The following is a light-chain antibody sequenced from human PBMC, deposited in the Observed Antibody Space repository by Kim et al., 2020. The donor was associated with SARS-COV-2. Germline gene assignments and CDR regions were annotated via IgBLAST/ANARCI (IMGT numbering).Light chain of an antibody. Sequence: DIQMTQYPSTLSASVGDRVTITCRASQSISSRLAWYQQKPGKAPKLLIYKASSLKSGVPSRFSGSGSGTEFTLTISSLQPDDFATYYCQQYNSYSTFGQGTKVDIK. CDR2: KAS. J-gene: IGKJ1*01. V-gene: IGKV1-5*03. CDR3: QQYNSYST. CDR1: QSISSR.